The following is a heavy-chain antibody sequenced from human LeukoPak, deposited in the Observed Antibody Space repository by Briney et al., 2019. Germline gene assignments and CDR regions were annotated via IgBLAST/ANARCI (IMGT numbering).Heavy chain of an antibody. J-gene: IGHJ6*02. Sequence: PGGSLRLSCAASGFTFSSYSMNWVRQAPGKGLVWVSRINSDGSSTSYADSVKGRFTISRDNAKNTLYLQMNSLRAEDTAVYYCASNRVHYYYYGMDVWGQGTTVTVSS. CDR3: ASNRVHYYYYGMDV. D-gene: IGHD2/OR15-2a*01. CDR1: GFTFSSYS. CDR2: INSDGSST. V-gene: IGHV3-74*01.